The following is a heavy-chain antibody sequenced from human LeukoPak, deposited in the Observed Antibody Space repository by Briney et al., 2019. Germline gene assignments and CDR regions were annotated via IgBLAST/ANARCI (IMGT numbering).Heavy chain of an antibody. CDR1: GGTFSNYA. D-gene: IGHD2-2*01. CDR2: IIPMFDTP. V-gene: IGHV1-69*01. J-gene: IGHJ4*02. CDR3: ARTILQGYCSITSYFDS. Sequence: SVKVSCKASGGTFSNYAISWVRQAPGQGLEWMGGIIPMFDTPIYAQKFQGRVTITADESTSTVYMELSSLRSEDTAVYYCARTILQGYCSITSYFDSWGQGTLVTVSS.